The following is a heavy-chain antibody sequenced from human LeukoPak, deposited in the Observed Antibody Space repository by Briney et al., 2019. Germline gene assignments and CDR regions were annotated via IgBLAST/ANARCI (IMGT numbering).Heavy chain of an antibody. CDR2: INPNSGGA. D-gene: IGHD2-2*01. CDR1: GYTFTGYY. J-gene: IGHJ6*03. CDR3: ARARCSSTSCSPTPPYYYYMDV. Sequence: ASVKVSCKASGYTFTGYYMHWVRQSPGQGLEWMGRINPNSGGANYAQKFQGRVTMTRDTYISTAYMELSRLRSDDTAVYYCARARCSSTSCSPTPPYYYYMDVWGKGTTDTVSS. V-gene: IGHV1-2*06.